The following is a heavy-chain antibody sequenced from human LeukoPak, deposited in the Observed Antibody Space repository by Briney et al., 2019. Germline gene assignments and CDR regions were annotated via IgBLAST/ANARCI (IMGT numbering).Heavy chain of an antibody. V-gene: IGHV3-30*02. CDR1: GFIFSKYA. Sequence: GGSLRLSCAASGFIFSKYAMRWVRQTPGKGLEWVASVWNDGTDKNYADSVKGRFTISSDNENTTLYLQMNSLRAEDSAVYYCTFEIGRSQGAFDIWGQGTMITVSS. CDR2: VWNDGTDK. J-gene: IGHJ3*02. D-gene: IGHD1-26*01. CDR3: TFEIGRSQGAFDI.